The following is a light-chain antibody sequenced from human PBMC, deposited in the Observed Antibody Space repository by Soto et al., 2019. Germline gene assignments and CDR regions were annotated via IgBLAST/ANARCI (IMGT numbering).Light chain of an antibody. V-gene: IGKV4-1*01. CDR1: QSVFYSSNNKNY. CDR3: QQYYSTPIT. J-gene: IGKJ5*01. CDR2: WAS. Sequence: LVTTQSQDYLSVSLAESYPINCKSSQSVFYSSNNKNYLAWYQQKKGQPPKXIIYWASTRESGVPDRFSGSGSGTDFTLTISSLQAEDVPVYYCQQYYSTPITLTQGTRLEIK.